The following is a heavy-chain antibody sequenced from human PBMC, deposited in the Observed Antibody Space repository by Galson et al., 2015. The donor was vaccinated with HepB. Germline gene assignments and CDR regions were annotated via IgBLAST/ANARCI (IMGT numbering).Heavy chain of an antibody. V-gene: IGHV3-7*01. D-gene: IGHD6-19*01. Sequence: SLRLSCAASGFTFSSYWMSWVRQAPGKGLEWVANIKQDGSEKYYVDSVKGRFTISRDNAKNSLYLQMNSLRAEDTTVYYCATTLSIAVAGIGWGQGTLVTVSS. CDR1: GFTFSSYW. J-gene: IGHJ4*02. CDR3: ATTLSIAVAGIG. CDR2: IKQDGSEK.